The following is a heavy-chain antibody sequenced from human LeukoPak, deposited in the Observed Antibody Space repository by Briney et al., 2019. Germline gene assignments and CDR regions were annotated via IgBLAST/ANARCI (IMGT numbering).Heavy chain of an antibody. CDR3: ARGPYTSGWYYYFDY. V-gene: IGHV4-38-2*01. D-gene: IGHD6-19*01. Sequence: SETLSLTCAVSGYSISSGYYWGWIRQPPGKGLEWIGSIYHIGNTYYNPSLKSRLTISVDTSKNQFSLKLSSVTAADTAVYYCARGPYTSGWYYYFDYWGQGTLVTVSS. J-gene: IGHJ4*02. CDR1: GYSISSGYY. CDR2: IYHIGNT.